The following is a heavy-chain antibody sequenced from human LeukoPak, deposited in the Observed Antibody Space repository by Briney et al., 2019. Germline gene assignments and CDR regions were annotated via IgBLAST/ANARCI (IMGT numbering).Heavy chain of an antibody. V-gene: IGHV3-23*01. CDR3: AKDFQIAAAGVSYFDY. CDR2: ISGSGRSK. CDR1: GFTFSSYA. Sequence: GGSLRLSCAASGFTFSSYAMRWVRQAPGRGLEWVSAISGSGRSKYYADSVKGRFTISRDNSKNTLYLQMNSLRAEDTAVYYCAKDFQIAAAGVSYFDYWAQGTLATVSS. J-gene: IGHJ4*02. D-gene: IGHD6-13*01.